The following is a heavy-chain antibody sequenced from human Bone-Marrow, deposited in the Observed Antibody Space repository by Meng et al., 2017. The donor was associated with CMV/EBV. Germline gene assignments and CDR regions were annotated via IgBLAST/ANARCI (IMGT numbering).Heavy chain of an antibody. V-gene: IGHV1-69*05. CDR1: GGTFSSYA. J-gene: IGHJ4*02. D-gene: IGHD6-6*01. Sequence: SVKVSCKASGGTFSSYAISWVRQAPGQGLEWMGGIIPIFGTANYAQKFQGRVTMTTDTSTSTAYMELRSLRSDDTAVYYCARIIAARPLDYWGQGTLVTVSS. CDR3: ARIIAARPLDY. CDR2: IIPIFGTA.